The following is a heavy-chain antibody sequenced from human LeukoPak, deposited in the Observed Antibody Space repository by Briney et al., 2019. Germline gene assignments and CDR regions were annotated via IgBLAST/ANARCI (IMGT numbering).Heavy chain of an antibody. CDR3: ARGVRPIGLITIFIYYYCMDV. CDR1: GYTFTSYD. D-gene: IGHD3-3*01. CDR2: MNPNSGNT. J-gene: IGHJ6*03. V-gene: IGHV1-8*03. Sequence: ASVKVSCKASGYTFTSYDINWVRQATGQGLEWMGWMNPNSGNTGYAQKFQGRVTITRNTSISTAYMELSSLRSEDTAVYYCARGVRPIGLITIFIYYYCMDVWGKGTTVTVSS.